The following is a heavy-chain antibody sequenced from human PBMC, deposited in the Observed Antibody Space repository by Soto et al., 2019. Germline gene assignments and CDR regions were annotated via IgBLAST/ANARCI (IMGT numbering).Heavy chain of an antibody. CDR3: ARNWGWLQSPDY. J-gene: IGHJ4*02. CDR2: IYYSGST. V-gene: IGHV4-61*05. Sequence: PSETLSLTCTVSGGSISSSNFYWGWLRQPPGKGLEWIGYIYYSGSTNYNPSLKSRVTISVDTSKNQFSLKLSSVTAADTAVYYCARNWGWLQSPDYWGQGTLVTVSS. CDR1: GGSISSSNFY. D-gene: IGHD5-12*01.